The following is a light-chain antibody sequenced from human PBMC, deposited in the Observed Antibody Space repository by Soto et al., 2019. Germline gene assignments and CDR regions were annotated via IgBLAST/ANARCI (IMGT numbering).Light chain of an antibody. Sequence: DIQMTQSPSSVSASAGDGVTITCRASQNILTFLVWYQQKPGKAPKLLIHGASTLHSGVPSRFSGSGSGTDFTLTISSLQPEDFATYYCQQSNNFPPAFGQGTRVEMK. CDR2: GAS. CDR1: QNILTF. V-gene: IGKV1-12*01. J-gene: IGKJ1*01. CDR3: QQSNNFPPA.